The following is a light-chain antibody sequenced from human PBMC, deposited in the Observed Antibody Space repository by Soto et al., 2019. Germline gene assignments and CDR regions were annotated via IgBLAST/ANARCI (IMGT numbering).Light chain of an antibody. CDR2: ATS. CDR3: QQTRSGIT. CDR1: QAIRDW. V-gene: IGKV1-5*01. J-gene: IGKJ5*01. Sequence: DVQLIQSPSTLSASIGDSVAITFRVSQAIRDWVAWYQKKPGKAPKLLIYATSSLQSGVPSRFSGSGSGTDFTLTIDTLQPDDFASYYCQQTRSGITFGQRTRPEIK.